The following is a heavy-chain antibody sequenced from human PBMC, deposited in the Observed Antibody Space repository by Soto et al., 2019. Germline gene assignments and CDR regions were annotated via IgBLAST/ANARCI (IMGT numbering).Heavy chain of an antibody. V-gene: IGHV4-30-2*01. J-gene: IGHJ5*02. Sequence: SETLSLTCAVSGGSISSGGYSWSWIRQPPGKGLEWIGYIYHSGSTYYNPSLKSRVTISVGRSKNQFSLKLSSVTAADTAVYYCARTPDRWGQGTLVTVSS. CDR2: IYHSGST. CDR1: GGSISSGGYS. CDR3: ARTPDR.